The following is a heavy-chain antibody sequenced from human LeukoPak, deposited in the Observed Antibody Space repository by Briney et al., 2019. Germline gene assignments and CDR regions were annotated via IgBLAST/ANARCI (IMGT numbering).Heavy chain of an antibody. CDR1: GYSFTSYW. Sequence: RGESLKISCKGSGYSFTSYWIGWVRQMPGKGLEWMGIIYPGDSDTRYSPSFQGQVTISADKSISTAYLQWSSLKASDTAMYYCARPGQLGEYTPYYFDYWGQGVLVTVSS. V-gene: IGHV5-51*01. J-gene: IGHJ4*02. CDR2: IYPGDSDT. CDR3: ARPGQLGEYTPYYFDY. D-gene: IGHD3-16*01.